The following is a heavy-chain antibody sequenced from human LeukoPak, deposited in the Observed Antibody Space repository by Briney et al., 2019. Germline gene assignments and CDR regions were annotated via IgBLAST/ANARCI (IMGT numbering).Heavy chain of an antibody. CDR1: GFTFSSHG. V-gene: IGHV3-23*01. CDR2: ISPNGVIT. J-gene: IGHJ3*02. Sequence: GGSLRLSCAASGFTFSSHGMNWVRQAPGKGLERVSGISPNGVITYYADSVKGRFTIFRDNSKNTMYLQMNSLRSDDTAVYYCAAWVDHDAFDIWGQGTMVTVSS. CDR3: AAWVDHDAFDI. D-gene: IGHD1-26*01.